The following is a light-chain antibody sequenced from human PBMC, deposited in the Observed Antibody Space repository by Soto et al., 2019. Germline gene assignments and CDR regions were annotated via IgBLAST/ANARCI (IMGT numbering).Light chain of an antibody. CDR1: ISNIGAGYD. Sequence: QSLLTQPPSVCGAPGQRFTISCTGSISNIGAGYDVHWYQQLPGTAPKLLIYGNRNRPSGVPDRFSGSKYGNSASLAITGLQAEDEADYYCQSYDSSLSDPYVFGTGTKVTVL. V-gene: IGLV1-40*01. CDR2: GNR. CDR3: QSYDSSLSDPYV. J-gene: IGLJ1*01.